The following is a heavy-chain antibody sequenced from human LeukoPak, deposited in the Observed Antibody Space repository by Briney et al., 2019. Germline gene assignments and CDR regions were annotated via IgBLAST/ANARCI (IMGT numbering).Heavy chain of an antibody. D-gene: IGHD3-22*01. CDR3: ARDSGYYDSSGYYYDPPYGSDY. Sequence: GGSLRLSCAASGFTFSSYSMNWVRQAPGKELEWVSSISSSSSYIYYADSVKGRFTISRDNAKNSLYLQMNSLRAEDTAVYYCARDSGYYDSSGYYYDPPYGSDYWGQGTLVTVSS. CDR2: ISSSSSYI. V-gene: IGHV3-21*01. CDR1: GFTFSSYS. J-gene: IGHJ4*02.